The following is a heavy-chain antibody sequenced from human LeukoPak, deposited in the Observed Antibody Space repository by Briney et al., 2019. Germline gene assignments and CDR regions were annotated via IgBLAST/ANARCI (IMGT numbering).Heavy chain of an antibody. D-gene: IGHD3-22*01. V-gene: IGHV3-21*01. CDR3: SRDAGRGYYDSSGYYYAFDY. CDR1: GFTFSSYS. Sequence: GGSLRLSCAASGFTFSSYSLYWFRQAPREELEWFSSISSSSSYIYYADSVKGRFTISIDNAKNSLYLQMNSLRAEDTAVYYCSRDAGRGYYDSSGYYYAFDYWGQGTLVTVSS. CDR2: ISSSSSYI. J-gene: IGHJ4*02.